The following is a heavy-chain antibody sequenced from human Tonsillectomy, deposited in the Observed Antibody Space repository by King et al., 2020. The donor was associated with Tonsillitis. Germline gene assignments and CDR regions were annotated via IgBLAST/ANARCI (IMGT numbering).Heavy chain of an antibody. J-gene: IGHJ2*01. CDR2: IYLDDDK. V-gene: IGHV2-5*02. Sequence: TLKESGPTLVKPTQTLTLTCSFSGFSLNTRGVGGGWIRQPPGKALEWLGVIYLDDDKRYSSSLKNRLAITKDTSRKQVVLTMTNLDPVDTATYYCAHYKTDRSNDGYWDCDVGGRGTLVIVSS. CDR3: AHYKTDRSNDGYWDCDV. CDR1: GFSLNTRGVG. D-gene: IGHD2-8*01.